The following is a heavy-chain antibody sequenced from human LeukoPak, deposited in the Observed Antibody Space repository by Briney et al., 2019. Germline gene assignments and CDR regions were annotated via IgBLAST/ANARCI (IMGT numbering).Heavy chain of an antibody. CDR1: GFTFSSYA. CDR3: AKVRGSSGWEYYFDC. Sequence: GGSLRLSCAASGFTFSSYAMSWVRQAPGKGLEWVSGFSGSGSSTYYADSVKGRFTISRDNSKNTLYLEMNSLRAEDTAVYYCAKVRGSSGWEYYFDCWGQGTLVTVSS. D-gene: IGHD6-19*01. CDR2: FSGSGSST. J-gene: IGHJ4*02. V-gene: IGHV3-23*01.